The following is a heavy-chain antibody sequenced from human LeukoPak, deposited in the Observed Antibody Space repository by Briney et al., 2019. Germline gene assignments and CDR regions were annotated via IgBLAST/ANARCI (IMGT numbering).Heavy chain of an antibody. CDR3: ATSTGGYSDLYFHY. Sequence: ASVKVSCKASGYTFTAYGISWVRQAPGQGLEWMGWISGYNGDTKYAQRFGGRVTMTTDTSTTTAFMDLRSPRSDDTAVYFCATSTGGYSDLYFHYWGQGTLVSVSS. D-gene: IGHD3-22*01. CDR2: ISGYNGDT. CDR1: GYTFTAYG. V-gene: IGHV1-18*01. J-gene: IGHJ4*02.